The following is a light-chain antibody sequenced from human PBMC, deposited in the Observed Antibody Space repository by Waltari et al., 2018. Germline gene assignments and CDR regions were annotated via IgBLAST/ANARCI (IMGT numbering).Light chain of an antibody. Sequence: SSELTQDPAVSVALGQTVRITCQGDSLRSYYATWYQQKAGQAPILVIYGQNNRPSGIPDRFSGSYSGLTASLTITGAQAEDEADYYCSSRDSVAHRHVFGTGTKVTVL. CDR2: GQN. CDR3: SSRDSVAHRHV. CDR1: SLRSYY. V-gene: IGLV3-19*01. J-gene: IGLJ1*01.